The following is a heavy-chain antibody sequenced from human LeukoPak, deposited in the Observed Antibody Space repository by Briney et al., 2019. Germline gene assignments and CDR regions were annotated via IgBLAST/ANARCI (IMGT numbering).Heavy chain of an antibody. CDR1: GYTFSSYG. Sequence: GASVKVSCKPSGYTFSSYGISWVRQAPGQGLEWMGWISTYNGDRSYAQKLQGRLTMTTDTSTSTAYMELRSLISDDTAVYYCARGGVVAGPDYWGQGTLVTVSS. CDR2: ISTYNGDR. J-gene: IGHJ4*02. V-gene: IGHV1-18*01. D-gene: IGHD6-19*01. CDR3: ARGGVVAGPDY.